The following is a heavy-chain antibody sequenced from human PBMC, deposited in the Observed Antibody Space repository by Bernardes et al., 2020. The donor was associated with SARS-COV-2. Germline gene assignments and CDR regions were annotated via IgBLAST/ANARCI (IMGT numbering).Heavy chain of an antibody. CDR1: GFTFSSYA. J-gene: IGHJ4*02. CDR3: ARDVHSSGDGGFDY. Sequence: GGSLRLSCAASGFTFSSYAMNWVRQAPGKGLEWVAVISYDGSNKYYADSVKGRFTISRDKSKNTLYLQMNSLRGEDTAVYYCARDVHSSGDGGFDYWGQGTLVTVSS. D-gene: IGHD6-19*01. CDR2: ISYDGSNK. V-gene: IGHV3-30-3*01.